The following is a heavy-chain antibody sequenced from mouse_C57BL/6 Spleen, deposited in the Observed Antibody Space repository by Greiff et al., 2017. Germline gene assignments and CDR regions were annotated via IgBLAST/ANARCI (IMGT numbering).Heavy chain of an antibody. V-gene: IGHV5-4*03. CDR3: ARAGSNYSFDY. D-gene: IGHD2-5*01. Sequence: EVMLVESGGGLVKPGGSLKLSCAASGFTFSSYAMSWVRQTPEKRLEWVATISDGGSYTYYPDNVKGRFTISRDNAKNNLYLQRSHLKSEDTAMYYCARAGSNYSFDYWGQGTTLTVSS. J-gene: IGHJ2*01. CDR2: ISDGGSYT. CDR1: GFTFSSYA.